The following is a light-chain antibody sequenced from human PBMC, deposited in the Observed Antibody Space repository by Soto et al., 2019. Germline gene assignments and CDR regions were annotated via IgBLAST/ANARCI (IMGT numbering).Light chain of an antibody. Sequence: QSALTQPASLSGSPGQSITISCTGTSSDIGAYDYVSWFQQHPGKAPKLMISEVNNRPSGVSNRFSGSKSGNTAYLTISGLQAEDEADYYCASYRNSITYVFGSGTKLTVL. CDR2: EVN. CDR3: ASYRNSITYV. J-gene: IGLJ1*01. V-gene: IGLV2-14*01. CDR1: SSDIGAYDY.